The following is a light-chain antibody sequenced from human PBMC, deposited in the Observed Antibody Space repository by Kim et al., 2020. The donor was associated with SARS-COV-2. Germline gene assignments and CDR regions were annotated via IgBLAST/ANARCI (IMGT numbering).Light chain of an antibody. CDR3: QQYDKWPPT. Sequence: DIELTQSPATLSMSPGERATLSCRASQSVSGNLAWYQQKPGQIPRLLIFEASTRATDVPVTFTGSGSGTQFALTISSLQPEDFAVYYCQQYDKWPPTFGGGTKVDIK. CDR1: QSVSGN. V-gene: IGKV3-15*01. CDR2: EAS. J-gene: IGKJ4*01.